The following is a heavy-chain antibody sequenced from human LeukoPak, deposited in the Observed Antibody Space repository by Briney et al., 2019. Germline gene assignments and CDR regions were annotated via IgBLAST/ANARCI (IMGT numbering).Heavy chain of an antibody. Sequence: SETLSLTCTVSGGSISSGDYYWSWIRQPPGKGLEWIGYIYYSGSTYYNPSLKSRVTISVDTSKNQFSLKLSSVTAADTAVYYCARVGLPPELSDAFDIWGQGTMVTVSS. V-gene: IGHV4-30-4*08. CDR1: GGSISSGDYY. CDR2: IYYSGST. D-gene: IGHD1-26*01. CDR3: ARVGLPPELSDAFDI. J-gene: IGHJ3*02.